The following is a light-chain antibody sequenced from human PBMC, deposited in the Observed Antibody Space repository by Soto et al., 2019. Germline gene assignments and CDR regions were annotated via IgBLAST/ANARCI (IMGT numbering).Light chain of an antibody. J-gene: IGLJ2*01. CDR2: NNN. CDR1: SSNIGSHT. CDR3: AAWDDSLRGVV. V-gene: IGLV1-44*01. Sequence: QSALTQPPSASGTPGQRVTISCSGSSSNIGSHTVNWYQQLPGTAPKLLIYNNNQRPSGVPDRFSGSRSGTSASLAISGLQSEDEADFYCAAWDDSLRGVVFGGGTQLTVL.